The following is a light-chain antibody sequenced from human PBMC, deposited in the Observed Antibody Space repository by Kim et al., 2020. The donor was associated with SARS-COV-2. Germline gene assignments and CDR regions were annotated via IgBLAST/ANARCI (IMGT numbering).Light chain of an antibody. CDR2: WAS. CDR3: QQYYTTPYT. J-gene: IGKJ2*01. CDR1: QSVLYSSNNQNY. Sequence: RATINCKSSQSVLYSSNNQNYLAWYQQKPGQPPKLLIYWASTREYGVPDRFSGSGSGTDFTLPISSLQAEDVAVYSCQQYYTTPYTFGQGTKLEIK. V-gene: IGKV4-1*01.